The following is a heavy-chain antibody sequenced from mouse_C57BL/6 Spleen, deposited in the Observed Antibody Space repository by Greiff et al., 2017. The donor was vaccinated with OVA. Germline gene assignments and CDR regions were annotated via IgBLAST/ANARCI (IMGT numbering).Heavy chain of an antibody. Sequence: QVQLQQPGAELVMPGASVKLSCKASGYTFTSYWMHWVKQRPGQGLEWIGEIDPSDSYTNYNQKFKGKSTLTVDKSSSTAYMQLSSLTSEDSAVYYCARSGNWCSMDYWGQGTSVTVSS. J-gene: IGHJ4*01. CDR1: GYTFTSYW. CDR3: ARSGNWCSMDY. CDR2: IDPSDSYT. V-gene: IGHV1-69*01. D-gene: IGHD4-1*01.